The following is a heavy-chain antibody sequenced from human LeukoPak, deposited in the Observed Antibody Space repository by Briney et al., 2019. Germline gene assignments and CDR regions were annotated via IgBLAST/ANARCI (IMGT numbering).Heavy chain of an antibody. CDR2: ISYDGSNE. V-gene: IGHV3-30*03. D-gene: IGHD3-22*01. Sequence: GGSLRLSCAASGFTFSSYGMHWVRQAPGKGLEWVAVISYDGSNEYYADSVKGRFTISRDNSKNTLYLQMNSLRAEDTAVYYCARGGYYYDSSGLIGAFDIWGQGTMVTVSS. CDR3: ARGGYYYDSSGLIGAFDI. CDR1: GFTFSSYG. J-gene: IGHJ3*02.